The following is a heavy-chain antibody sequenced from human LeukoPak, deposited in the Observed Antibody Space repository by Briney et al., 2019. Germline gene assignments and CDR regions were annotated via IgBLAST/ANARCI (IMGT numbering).Heavy chain of an antibody. Sequence: GGSLRLSCAASGFTFSGSAMSWVRQAPGKGLQWVAFISYDAAVKYYADSVRGRFTVSRDNSKNTLYLQMNSLRTEDTAVYYCAKLGGSSWSPALDYWGQGTLVTVSS. D-gene: IGHD6-13*01. V-gene: IGHV3-30-3*02. CDR1: GFTFSGSA. CDR2: ISYDAAVK. J-gene: IGHJ4*02. CDR3: AKLGGSSWSPALDY.